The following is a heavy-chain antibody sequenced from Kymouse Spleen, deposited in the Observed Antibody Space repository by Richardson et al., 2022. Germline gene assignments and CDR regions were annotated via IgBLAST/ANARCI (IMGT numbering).Heavy chain of an antibody. D-gene: IGHD3-10*01. Sequence: EVQLVESGGGLVQPGRSLRLSCAASGFTFDDYAMHWVRQAPGKGLEWVSGISWNSGSIGYADSVKGRFTISRDNAKNSLYLQMNSLRAEDTALYYCAKDNGSGSYFDYWGQGTLVTVSS. J-gene: IGHJ4*02. CDR2: ISWNSGSI. V-gene: IGHV3-9*01. CDR1: GFTFDDYA. CDR3: AKDNGSGSYFDY.